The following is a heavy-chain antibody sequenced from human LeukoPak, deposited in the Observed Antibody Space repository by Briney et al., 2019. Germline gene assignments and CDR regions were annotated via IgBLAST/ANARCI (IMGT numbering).Heavy chain of an antibody. V-gene: IGHV3-23*01. Sequence: GGSLRLSCAASGFTFSSYAMSWVRQAPGKGLEWVSAISGSGGSTYYADSVKGRFTISRDNSKNTLYLQMNSLRAEDTAVYYCAGAGIAAAGTSPSLSWGQGTLVTVSS. CDR1: GFTFSSYA. D-gene: IGHD6-13*01. CDR3: AGAGIAAAGTSPSLS. J-gene: IGHJ4*02. CDR2: ISGSGGST.